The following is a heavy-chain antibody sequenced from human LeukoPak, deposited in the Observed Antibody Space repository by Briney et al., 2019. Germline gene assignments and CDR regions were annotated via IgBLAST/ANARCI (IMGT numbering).Heavy chain of an antibody. CDR1: GGSISSYY. J-gene: IGHJ2*01. V-gene: IGHV4-59*01. Sequence: SETLSLTCTVSGGSISSYYWSWIRQPPGKGLEWIGYIYYSGSTNYNPSPKSRVTISVDTSKNQFSLKLSSVTAADTAVYYCARDLTQLTYWYFDLWGRGTLVTVSS. D-gene: IGHD1-1*01. CDR3: ARDLTQLTYWYFDL. CDR2: IYYSGST.